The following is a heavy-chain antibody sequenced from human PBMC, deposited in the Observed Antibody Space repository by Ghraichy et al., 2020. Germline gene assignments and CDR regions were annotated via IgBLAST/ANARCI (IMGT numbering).Heavy chain of an antibody. CDR2: IPSSTSNI. V-gene: IGHV3-21*06. CDR1: GFGFRSYS. J-gene: IGHJ4*02. Sequence: GGSLTLSCAASGFGFRSYSMHWVRQAPGKGLEWVSSIPSSTSNIYYADSVKGRFTISRDDAKNSLFLQMNSLRVEDTAVYYCARGRSGSQRGFDYWGQGILVTVSS. CDR3: ARGRSGSQRGFDY. D-gene: IGHD1-26*01.